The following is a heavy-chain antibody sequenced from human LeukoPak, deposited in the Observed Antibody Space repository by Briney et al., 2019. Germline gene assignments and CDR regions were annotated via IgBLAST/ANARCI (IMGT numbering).Heavy chain of an antibody. J-gene: IGHJ6*02. CDR3: ARDLPARGYGMDV. CDR1: GYTFTSYY. Sequence: GASVKVSCKASGYTFTSYYLHWVRQAPGQGLEWMGWINPDSGGTNFAQKLQGRVTMTRDTSISTAYMELSSLRSDDTAVYYCARDLPARGYGMDVWGQGTTVTVSS. CDR2: INPDSGGT. D-gene: IGHD1-26*01. V-gene: IGHV1-2*02.